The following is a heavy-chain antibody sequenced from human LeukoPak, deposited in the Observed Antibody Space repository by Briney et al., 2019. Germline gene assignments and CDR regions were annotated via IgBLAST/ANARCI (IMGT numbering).Heavy chain of an antibody. J-gene: IGHJ4*02. CDR2: IYSGGST. CDR3: ASSLRIAAGADY. CDR1: GFTFSSYA. D-gene: IGHD6-13*01. V-gene: IGHV3-53*01. Sequence: GGSLRLSCAASGFTFSSYATSWVRQAPGKGLEWVSVIYSGGSTYYADSVKGRFTISRDNSKNTLYLQMNSLRAEDTAVYYCASSLRIAAGADYWGQGTLVTVSS.